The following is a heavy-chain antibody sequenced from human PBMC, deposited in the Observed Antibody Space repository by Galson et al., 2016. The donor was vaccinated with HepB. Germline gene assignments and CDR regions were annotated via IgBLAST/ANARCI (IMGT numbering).Heavy chain of an antibody. D-gene: IGHD2-21*02. J-gene: IGHJ4*02. V-gene: IGHV3-33*08. CDR3: ARDHSSCAGDCYNFAY. CDR2: VWSDGNNK. Sequence: SLRLSCAASGFAFSSYPMHWVRQAPGKGLEWVAVVWSDGNNKYYADSVKGRFTISRDNSNNTLCLQMDSLRAEDTAVYYCARDHSSCAGDCYNFAYWGQGTLVTVSS. CDR1: GFAFSSYP.